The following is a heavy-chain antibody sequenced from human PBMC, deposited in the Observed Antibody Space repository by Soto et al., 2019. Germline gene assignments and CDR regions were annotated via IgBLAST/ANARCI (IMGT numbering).Heavy chain of an antibody. D-gene: IGHD2-2*01. CDR1: GGTFSSYS. Sequence: QVQLVQSGAEVKNPGSSVKVACKASGGTFSSYSISWVRQAPGQGLEWMGRIIPILGIANYAQQFQGRVTITADKSTSTAYMELSSLRSEDTAVYYCARDCSRTSGPRPCYWGQGTLVTVSS. J-gene: IGHJ4*02. CDR3: ARDCSRTSGPRPCY. V-gene: IGHV1-69*08. CDR2: IIPILGIA.